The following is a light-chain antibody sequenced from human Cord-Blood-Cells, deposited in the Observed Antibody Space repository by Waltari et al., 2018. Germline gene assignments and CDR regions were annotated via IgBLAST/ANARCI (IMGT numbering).Light chain of an antibody. V-gene: IGKV4-1*01. CDR3: QQYYSTPYT. J-gene: IGKJ2*01. Sequence: IVMTQSPDSLAVSLGERATINCKSSQSVLYSPNNKNYLAGYQQKPGQPPKLLIYWAATRESGVPDRFSGSGSGTDFTLTISSLQAEDVAVYYCQQYYSTPYTFGQGTKLEIK. CDR1: QSVLYSPNNKNY. CDR2: WAA.